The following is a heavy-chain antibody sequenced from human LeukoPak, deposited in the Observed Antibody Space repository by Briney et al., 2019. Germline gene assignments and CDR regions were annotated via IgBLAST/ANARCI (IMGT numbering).Heavy chain of an antibody. J-gene: IGHJ4*02. CDR3: AALPYDILTGYFDY. V-gene: IGHV3-23*01. D-gene: IGHD3-9*01. CDR1: GFTFSSYA. Sequence: GGSLRLSCAASGFTFSSYAMSWVRQAPGKGLEWVSAISGSGGSTYYADSVKGRFTISRDNSKNTLYLQMSSLRAEDTAVYYCAALPYDILTGYFDYWGQGTLVTVSS. CDR2: ISGSGGST.